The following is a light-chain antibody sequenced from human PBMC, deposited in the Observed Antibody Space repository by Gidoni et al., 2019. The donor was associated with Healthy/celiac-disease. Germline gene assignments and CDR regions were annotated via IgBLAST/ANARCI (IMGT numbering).Light chain of an antibody. CDR1: QSVSSY. J-gene: IGKJ2*01. CDR2: DAS. Sequence: EIVLTPSPATLSLSPGERATLSCRASQSVSSYLAWYQQKPGQAPRLLIYDASNRATGIPARLSGSGSGTDFTLTISSLEPEDLAVYYCQQRSNWPPGYTFGQGTKLEIK. V-gene: IGKV3-11*01. CDR3: QQRSNWPPGYT.